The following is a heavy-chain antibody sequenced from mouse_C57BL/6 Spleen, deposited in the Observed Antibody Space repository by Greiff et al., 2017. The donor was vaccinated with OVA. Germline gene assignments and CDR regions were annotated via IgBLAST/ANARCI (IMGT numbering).Heavy chain of an antibody. J-gene: IGHJ4*01. CDR1: GFTFSSYG. CDR3: ARHYYSKPDYAMDY. V-gene: IGHV5-6*02. D-gene: IGHD2-5*01. CDR2: ISSGGGYT. Sequence: EVMLVESGGDLVKPGGSLKLSCAASGFTFSSYGMSWVRQTPDKRLEWVATISSGGGYTYYPDSVKGRFTISRDNAKNTLYLQMSSLKSEDTAMYYCARHYYSKPDYAMDYWGQGTSVTVSS.